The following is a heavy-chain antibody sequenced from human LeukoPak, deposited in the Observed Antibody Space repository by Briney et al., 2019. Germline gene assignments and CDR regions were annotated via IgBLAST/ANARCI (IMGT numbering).Heavy chain of an antibody. CDR2: INPNSGGT. V-gene: IGHV1-2*02. Sequence: GPVKVSCKASGYTFTGYYMHWVRQAPGQGLEWMGWINPNSGGTNYAQKFQGRVTMTRDTSISTAYMELSSLRSEDTAVYYCASGALKRYCTNGVCGPDYWGQGTLVTVSS. CDR1: GYTFTGYY. J-gene: IGHJ4*02. CDR3: ASGALKRYCTNGVCGPDY. D-gene: IGHD2-8*01.